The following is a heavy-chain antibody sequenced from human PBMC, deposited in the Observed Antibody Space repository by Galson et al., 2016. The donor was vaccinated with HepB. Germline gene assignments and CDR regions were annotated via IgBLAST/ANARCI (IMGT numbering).Heavy chain of an antibody. D-gene: IGHD6-19*01. CDR1: GFTFNSYW. J-gene: IGHJ4*02. CDR2: INTDGSET. CDR3: ARKSMAGPRSYFDY. Sequence: SLRLSCAASGFTFNSYWMHWVRQAPGKGLVWVSRINTDGSETNYADSVKGRFTISRDNAKNTLYLQMNSLRTEDTAVYFCARKSMAGPRSYFDYWGQGTLVTVSS. V-gene: IGHV3-74*01.